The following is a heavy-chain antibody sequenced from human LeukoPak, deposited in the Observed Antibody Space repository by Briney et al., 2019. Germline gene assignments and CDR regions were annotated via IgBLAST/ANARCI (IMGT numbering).Heavy chain of an antibody. CDR3: ARGAALYYFDW. V-gene: IGHV4-61*02. CDR2: MYTSGIT. D-gene: IGHD6-6*01. CDR1: GASISSGGYY. Sequence: SETLSLTCTVSGASISSGGYYWCWIRQPAGKGLEWIGRMYTSGITNYNPSLGSRVTISLDTSENQFSLKLSSVTAADTAVYYCARGAALYYFDWWGQGTLVTVSS. J-gene: IGHJ4*02.